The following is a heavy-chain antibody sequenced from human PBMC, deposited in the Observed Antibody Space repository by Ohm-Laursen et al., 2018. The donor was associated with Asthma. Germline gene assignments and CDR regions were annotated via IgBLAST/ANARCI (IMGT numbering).Heavy chain of an antibody. J-gene: IGHJ3*02. Sequence: SLRLSCTASRFTLSSYSMNWVRQAPGKGLEWVSSISSSSSYIYYADSVKGRFTISRDNAKNSLYLQMNSLRAEDTAVYYCARESYYYDSSGYYHAFDIWGQGTMVTVSS. D-gene: IGHD3-22*01. CDR3: ARESYYYDSSGYYHAFDI. CDR1: RFTLSSYS. CDR2: ISSSSSYI. V-gene: IGHV3-21*01.